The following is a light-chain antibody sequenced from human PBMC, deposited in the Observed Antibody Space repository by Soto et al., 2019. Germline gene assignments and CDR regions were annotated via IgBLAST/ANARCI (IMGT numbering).Light chain of an antibody. Sequence: DIQMTQSPSTLSASVGDRVTITCRASQSISSWLAWYQQKPGKAPKLLIYDASNLESWVPSRFSGSGSGTEFTLTISSLQPDDFATYYCQQYISYPVFTFGQGTKLEIK. J-gene: IGKJ2*01. CDR3: QQYISYPVFT. CDR1: QSISSW. V-gene: IGKV1-5*01. CDR2: DAS.